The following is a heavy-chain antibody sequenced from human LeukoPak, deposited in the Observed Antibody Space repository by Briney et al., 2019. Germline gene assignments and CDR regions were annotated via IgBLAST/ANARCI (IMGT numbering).Heavy chain of an antibody. D-gene: IGHD2-2*01. CDR3: ARHRGYCSSTSCYPTTRNYYYMDV. V-gene: IGHV4-4*09. CDR1: GGSISSYY. J-gene: IGHJ6*03. CDR2: IYTSGST. Sequence: SETLSLTCTVSGGSISSYYWSWIRQPPGKGLEWIGYIYTSGSTNYKPSLKSRVTISVDTSKNQFSLKLSSVTAADTAVYYCARHRGYCSSTSCYPTTRNYYYMDVWGKGTTVTVSS.